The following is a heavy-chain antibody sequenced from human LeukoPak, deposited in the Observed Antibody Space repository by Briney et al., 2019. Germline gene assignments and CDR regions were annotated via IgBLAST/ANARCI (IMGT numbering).Heavy chain of an antibody. CDR2: INPNSGGT. D-gene: IGHD6-19*01. J-gene: IGHJ4*02. CDR1: GCTFTGYY. Sequence: GASVKVSCKASGCTFTGYYMHWVRQAPGQGLEWMGWINPNSGGTNYAQKFQGWVTMTRDTSISTAYMELSRLRSDDTAVYYCARDHSSGWLNFDYWGQGTLVTVSS. CDR3: ARDHSSGWLNFDY. V-gene: IGHV1-2*04.